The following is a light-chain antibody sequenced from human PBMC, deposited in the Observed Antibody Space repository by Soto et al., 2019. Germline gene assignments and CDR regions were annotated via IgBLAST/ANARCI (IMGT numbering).Light chain of an antibody. Sequence: EIVLTQSPATLSLSPGERATLSCRASQSVSSYFAWYQQKPGPDPPLLIYDASTRTTGTPARFSGSGSGTDFTLTISSLEPEDFEVDFCQQRSNWPPYTFGQGTKLEIK. CDR1: QSVSSY. V-gene: IGKV3-11*01. CDR2: DAS. J-gene: IGKJ2*01. CDR3: QQRSNWPPYT.